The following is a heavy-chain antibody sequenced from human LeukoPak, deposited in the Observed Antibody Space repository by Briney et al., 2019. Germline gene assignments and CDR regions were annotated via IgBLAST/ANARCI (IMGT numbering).Heavy chain of an antibody. CDR1: GGSFSGYY. V-gene: IGHV4-34*01. CDR3: ASKPARITMIRADYN. Sequence: SETLSLTCAVYGGSFSGYYWSWIRQPPGKGLEWIGEINHSGSTNYNPSLKSRVTISVDTSKNQFSLKLSSVTAADTAVYYCASKPARITMIRADYNWGQGTLVTVSS. CDR2: INHSGST. J-gene: IGHJ4*02. D-gene: IGHD3-22*01.